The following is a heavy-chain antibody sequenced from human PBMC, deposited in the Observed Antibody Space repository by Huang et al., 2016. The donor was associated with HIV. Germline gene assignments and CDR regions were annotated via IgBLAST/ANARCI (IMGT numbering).Heavy chain of an antibody. J-gene: IGHJ3*02. V-gene: IGHV1-18*04. CDR1: GYTFNTHG. CDR3: AKEGSWIAMSGNGGRRDVLDI. CDR2: ISGYKVDR. D-gene: IGHD5-18*01. Sequence: QLLQAGPEVMKPGASVKVSCKYSGYTFNTHGISWVRQAPGQGLEWMGWISGYKVDRNYAQKFQGRNTMATNTTTSTAYMELLNIKSDDTAVYFNAKEGSWIAMSGNGGRRDVLDIWGQGKLVSVSS.